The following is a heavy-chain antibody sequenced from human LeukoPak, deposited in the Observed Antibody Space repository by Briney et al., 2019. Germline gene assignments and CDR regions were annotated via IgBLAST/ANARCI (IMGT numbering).Heavy chain of an antibody. CDR2: INPNSGGT. V-gene: IGHV1-2*02. CDR3: ARPHIDYGDYALDV. D-gene: IGHD4-17*01. CDR1: GYTFTGYY. J-gene: IGHJ6*04. Sequence: GASVKVSCKASGYTFTGYYMHWVRQAPGQGLEWMGWINPNSGGTNYAQKFQGRVTMTRDTPISTAYMELSRLRSEDTAVYYCARPHIDYGDYALDVWGKGTTVTVSS.